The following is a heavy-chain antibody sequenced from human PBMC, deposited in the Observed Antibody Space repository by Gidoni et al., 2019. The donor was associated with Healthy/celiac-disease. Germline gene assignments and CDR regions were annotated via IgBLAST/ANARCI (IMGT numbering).Heavy chain of an antibody. D-gene: IGHD3-22*01. CDR1: GDRVPSNSAA. J-gene: IGHJ4*02. CDR3: ARGYYYYDSSGYYQYFDY. Sequence: QVQLQQSGPGLVQPSQTLSLTCAISGDRVPSNSAAWNWIRQSPSRGLEWLGRTYYRSKWYNDYAVSVKSRITINPDTSKNQFSLQLNSVTPEDTAVYYCARGYYYYDSSGYYQYFDYWGQGTLVTVSS. V-gene: IGHV6-1*01. CDR2: TYYRSKWYN.